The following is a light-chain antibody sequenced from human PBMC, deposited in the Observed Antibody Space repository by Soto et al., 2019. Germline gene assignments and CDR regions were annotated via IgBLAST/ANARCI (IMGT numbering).Light chain of an antibody. CDR2: AAS. V-gene: IGKV1-6*01. CDR1: QGIRDE. Sequence: AIQMTQSPSSLSASVGDRVTITCRASQGIRDELGWYQQKAGKAPNLLISAASRLQSGVPSRFSGRGSGTDFTLTISSLQPEDFATYYCLQHYDYPRTFGQGTKVDIK. CDR3: LQHYDYPRT. J-gene: IGKJ1*01.